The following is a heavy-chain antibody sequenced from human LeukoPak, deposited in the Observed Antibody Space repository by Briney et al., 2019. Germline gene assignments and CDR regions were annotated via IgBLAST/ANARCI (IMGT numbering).Heavy chain of an antibody. Sequence: SETLSLTCTVSGGSISSYYWSWIRQPPGKGLEWIGEINHGGSTNYNPSLKSRVTISVDTSKNQFSLKLSSVTAADTAVYYCARGRMVRGGKQYYFDYWGQGTLVTVSS. CDR2: INHGGST. CDR3: ARGRMVRGGKQYYFDY. V-gene: IGHV4-34*01. J-gene: IGHJ4*02. CDR1: GGSISSYY. D-gene: IGHD3-10*01.